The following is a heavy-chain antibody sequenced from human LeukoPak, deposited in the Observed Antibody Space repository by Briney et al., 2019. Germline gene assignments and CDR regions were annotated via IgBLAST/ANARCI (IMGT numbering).Heavy chain of an antibody. CDR1: GYTFTIYD. CDR2: MNPNSGNT. D-gene: IGHD6-13*01. Sequence: ASVKVSCKASGYTFTIYDINWVRQATGQGLEWMGWMNPNSGNTGYAQKFQGRVTMTRNTSISTAYMELSSLRSKDTAVYYCARMCSSWYFQIGVWFDPWGQGTLVTVSS. J-gene: IGHJ5*02. V-gene: IGHV1-8*01. CDR3: ARMCSSWYFQIGVWFDP.